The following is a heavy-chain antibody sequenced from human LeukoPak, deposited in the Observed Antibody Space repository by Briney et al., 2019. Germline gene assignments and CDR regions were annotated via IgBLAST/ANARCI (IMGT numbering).Heavy chain of an antibody. D-gene: IGHD6-13*01. CDR1: GFTFSSYA. V-gene: IGHV3-23*01. CDR3: AKDLYSSSSSNYYFDY. J-gene: IGHJ4*02. Sequence: GGSLRLSCAASGFTFSSYAMSWVRQAPGKGLEWVSAVSGSGGSTYYADSVKGRFTISRDNSKNTLYLQMNSLRAEDTAVYYCAKDLYSSSSSNYYFDYWGQGTLVTVSS. CDR2: VSGSGGST.